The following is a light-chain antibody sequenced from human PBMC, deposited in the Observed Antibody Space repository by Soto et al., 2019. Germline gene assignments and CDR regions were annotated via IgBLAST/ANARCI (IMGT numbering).Light chain of an antibody. CDR3: QQYESTLPT. J-gene: IGKJ1*01. CDR1: QSLLYTSRNKNY. CDR2: WAS. Sequence: DIVMTQSPESLAVSLGERATINCKSSQSLLYTSRNKNYLAWYQQRPGQPLKLLIYWASTRESGVPDRFSGSGSGTDFTLTINNVQAEDVAVYYCQQYESTLPTFGPGTKVEIK. V-gene: IGKV4-1*01.